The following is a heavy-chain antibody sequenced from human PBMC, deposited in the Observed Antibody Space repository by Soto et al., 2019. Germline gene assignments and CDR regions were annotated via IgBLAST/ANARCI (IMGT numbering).Heavy chain of an antibody. CDR1: GFTFSSYG. V-gene: IGHV3-30*18. CDR2: ISYDGSNK. J-gene: IGHJ4*02. CDR3: AKDQVGDGYNWVGY. Sequence: PVGSLRLSCAASGFTFSSYGMHWVRQAPGKGLEWVAVISYDGSNKYYADSVKGRFTISRDNSKNTLYLQMNSLRAEDTAVYYCAKDQVGDGYNWVGYWGQGTLVTVSS. D-gene: IGHD5-12*01.